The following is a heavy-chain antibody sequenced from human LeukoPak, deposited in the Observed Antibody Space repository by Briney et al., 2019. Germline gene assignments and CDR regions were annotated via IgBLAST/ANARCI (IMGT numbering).Heavy chain of an antibody. CDR1: GYSFTTYW. V-gene: IGHV5-51*01. D-gene: IGHD2-2*01. CDR3: AKASSASGDGLDV. CDR2: IYPGDSDT. J-gene: IGHJ6*02. Sequence: GESLKISCKASGYSFTTYWIGWVRQMPGKGLEWMGIIYPGDSDTRYSPSFQGQVTISADKSISTAYLQWRSLKASDVAIYYCAKASSASGDGLDVWGQGTPVTVSS.